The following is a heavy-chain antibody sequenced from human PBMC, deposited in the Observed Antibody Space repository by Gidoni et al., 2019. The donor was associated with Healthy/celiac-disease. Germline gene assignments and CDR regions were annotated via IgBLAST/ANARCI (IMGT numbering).Heavy chain of an antibody. CDR1: GFTFDDYA. CDR2: ISWNSGSI. V-gene: IGHV3-9*01. J-gene: IGHJ4*02. Sequence: EVPLVESGGGLVHPGRSLRLSCAASGFTFDDYAMHWVRQAPGKGLEWFSGISWNSGSIGYADSVKCRFTISRDNAKNSLYLQMNSLRAEDTALYYCAKASSNYVDALDYWGQGTLVTVSS. D-gene: IGHD4-4*01. CDR3: AKASSNYVDALDY.